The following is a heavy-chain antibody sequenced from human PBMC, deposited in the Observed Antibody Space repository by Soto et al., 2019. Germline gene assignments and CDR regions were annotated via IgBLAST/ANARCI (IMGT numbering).Heavy chain of an antibody. CDR3: ARGYTFPFDP. Sequence: GASVKVSCKASGYTFSSYFISWVRQAPGQRLEWMGWINAGNGNTNYAQNFQGRVTITRDTSASTAYMELSSLRSEDTAVYYCARGYTFPFDPWGQGTLVTVSS. D-gene: IGHD1-26*01. CDR2: INAGNGNT. CDR1: GYTFSSYF. V-gene: IGHV1-3*01. J-gene: IGHJ5*02.